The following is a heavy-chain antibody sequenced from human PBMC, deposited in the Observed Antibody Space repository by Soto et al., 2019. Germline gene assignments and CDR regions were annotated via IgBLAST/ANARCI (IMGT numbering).Heavy chain of an antibody. CDR1: GFTFKTYN. D-gene: IGHD6-19*01. Sequence: EVQLEESGGALVQPGGSLRLSCAASGFTFKTYNMNWVRQAPGKGLEWVSYIGTSGTPVYYADSVKGRFTISRDNAENSLFRQMHSLRDEDTALYFCARDPSPDSSGWYYFDYWGQGTLVTVSS. CDR3: ARDPSPDSSGWYYFDY. CDR2: IGTSGTPV. J-gene: IGHJ4*02. V-gene: IGHV3-48*02.